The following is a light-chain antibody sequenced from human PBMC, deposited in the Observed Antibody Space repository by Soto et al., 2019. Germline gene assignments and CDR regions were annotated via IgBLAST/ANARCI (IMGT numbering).Light chain of an antibody. V-gene: IGKV3-11*01. CDR1: QSVSSY. J-gene: IGKJ2*01. CDR3: QQRSSWPT. CDR2: DAS. Sequence: EIVLTQSPATLSLSPGEIATLSCRATQSVSSYLARYQHKPGQAPRLLIYDASNRATDIPARFSGSGSGTDFSLTISSLEPEDFAVYYCQQRSSWPTFGQGTKLEIK.